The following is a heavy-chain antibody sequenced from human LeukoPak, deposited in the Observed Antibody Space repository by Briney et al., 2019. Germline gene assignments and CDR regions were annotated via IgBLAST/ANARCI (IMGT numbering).Heavy chain of an antibody. J-gene: IGHJ4*02. CDR2: INNSGSST. D-gene: IGHD3-10*01. Sequence: GGSLRLSCTASGFTFSNYAMSWVRQAPGKGLEWVSSINNSGSSTYYADSVKGRFTISRDNAKNMMYLQMNSLRAEDTAVYYCVRDSYYHPDYWGQGTLVTVSS. V-gene: IGHV3-23*01. CDR3: VRDSYYHPDY. CDR1: GFTFSNYA.